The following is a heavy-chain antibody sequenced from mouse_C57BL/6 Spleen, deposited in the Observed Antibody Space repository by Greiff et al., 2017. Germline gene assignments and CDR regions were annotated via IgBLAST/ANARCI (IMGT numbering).Heavy chain of an antibody. J-gene: IGHJ2*01. CDR1: GYAFSSSW. CDR2: IYPGDGDT. V-gene: IGHV1-82*01. Sequence: QVQLQQSGPELVKPGASVKISCKASGYAFSSSWMNWVKQRPGKGLEWIGRIYPGDGDTNYNGKFKGKATLTADKSSSTASMQLCSLTSEDSAVYFCARRMIHYEHDGYFDYWGQGTTLTVSS. CDR3: ARRMIHYEHDGYFDY. D-gene: IGHD2-4*01.